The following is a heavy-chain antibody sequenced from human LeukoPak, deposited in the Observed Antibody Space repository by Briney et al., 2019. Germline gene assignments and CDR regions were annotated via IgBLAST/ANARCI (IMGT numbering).Heavy chain of an antibody. CDR1: GGSISSSSYY. V-gene: IGHV4-39*01. CDR3: ARHLHLWFGEFSYY. Sequence: SETLSLTCTVSGGSISSSSYYWGWIRQPPGKGREWLGSIYYSGSTYYNPSLKSRVTISVDTSKNQFSLKLSSVTAADTAVYYCARHLHLWFGEFSYYWGQGTLVTVSS. J-gene: IGHJ4*02. D-gene: IGHD3-10*01. CDR2: IYYSGST.